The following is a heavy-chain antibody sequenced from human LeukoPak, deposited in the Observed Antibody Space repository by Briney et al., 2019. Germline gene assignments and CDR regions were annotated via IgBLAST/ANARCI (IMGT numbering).Heavy chain of an antibody. CDR2: VSSNGSST. Sequence: GGSLRLSCSASGFTFSAYAIHWVRQAPGKGLEYVSAVSSNGSSTYYADSVKGRFTISRDNSKNTLYLQMSSLRTAGATLDYCVGGACSSWYDYTFDYWGQGTLVTVSS. V-gene: IGHV3-64D*06. CDR1: GFTFSAYA. CDR3: VGGACSSWYDYTFDY. J-gene: IGHJ4*01. D-gene: IGHD6-13*01.